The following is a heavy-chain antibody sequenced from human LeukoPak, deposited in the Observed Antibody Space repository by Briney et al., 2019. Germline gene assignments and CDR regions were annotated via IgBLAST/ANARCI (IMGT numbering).Heavy chain of an antibody. CDR1: GFTFSDYY. V-gene: IGHV3-11*01. CDR3: ASDIVATSGDF. Sequence: PGGSLRLSCAASGFTFSDYYMSWIRQAPGKGLEWVAYITSSGDDIYYADSVKGRFTISRDNAKNALFLRMNSLRVEGTATYYCASDIVATSGDFWGQGTLVSVSS. J-gene: IGHJ4*02. D-gene: IGHD5-12*01. CDR2: ITSSGDDI.